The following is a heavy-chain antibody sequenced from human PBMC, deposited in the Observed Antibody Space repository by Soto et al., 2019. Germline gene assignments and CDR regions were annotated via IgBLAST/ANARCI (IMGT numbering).Heavy chain of an antibody. J-gene: IGHJ4*02. D-gene: IGHD3-3*01. CDR2: IKQDGSEK. Sequence: GSLRRSCAASGFTFSSYWMSWVRQAPGKGLEWVANIKQDGSEKYYVDSVKGRFTISRDNAKNSLYLQMNSLRAEDTAVYYCARDLVYPRITIFGVVISSYFDYWGQGTLVTVSS. CDR1: GFTFSSYW. V-gene: IGHV3-7*01. CDR3: ARDLVYPRITIFGVVISSYFDY.